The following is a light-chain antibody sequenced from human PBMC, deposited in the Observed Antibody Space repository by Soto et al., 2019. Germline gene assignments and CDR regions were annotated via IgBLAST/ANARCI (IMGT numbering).Light chain of an antibody. CDR2: GNS. Sequence: QSVLTQPPSVSGAPGQRVTISCTGSSSNIGAGYDVHWYQQFPGTAPKLLIYGNSNRPSGVPDRFSGSKSGTSASLAITGLQAEDEADYYCQSYDSSLSGWVFGTGTKVTVL. J-gene: IGLJ1*01. CDR1: SSNIGAGYD. CDR3: QSYDSSLSGWV. V-gene: IGLV1-40*01.